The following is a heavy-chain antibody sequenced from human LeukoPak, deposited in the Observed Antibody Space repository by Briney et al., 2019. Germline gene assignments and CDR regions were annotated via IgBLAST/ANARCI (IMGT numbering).Heavy chain of an antibody. D-gene: IGHD3-22*01. CDR1: GYTFTGYY. Sequence: ASVKVSCKASGYTFTGYYMHWVRQAPGQGLEWMGRINPNSGGTNYAQKFQGRVTMTRDTSISTTYMELSRLRSDDTALYYCARVPSYDSSAYYLNWGQGTLVTVSS. CDR3: ARVPSYDSSAYYLN. CDR2: INPNSGGT. J-gene: IGHJ4*02. V-gene: IGHV1-2*06.